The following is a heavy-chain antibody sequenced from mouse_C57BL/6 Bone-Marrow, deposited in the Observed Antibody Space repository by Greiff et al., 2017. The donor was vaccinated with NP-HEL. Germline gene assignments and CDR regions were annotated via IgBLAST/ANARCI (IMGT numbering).Heavy chain of an antibody. CDR2: ISSGSSTI. CDR3: ARGGELGPFAY. Sequence: EVHLVESGGGLVKPGGSLKLSCAASGFTFSDYGMHWVRQAPEKGLEWVAYISSGSSTIYYADTVKGRFTISRDNAKNTLFLQMTSLRSEDTAMYYCARGGELGPFAYWGQGTLVTVSA. CDR1: GFTFSDYG. J-gene: IGHJ3*01. V-gene: IGHV5-17*01. D-gene: IGHD4-1*01.